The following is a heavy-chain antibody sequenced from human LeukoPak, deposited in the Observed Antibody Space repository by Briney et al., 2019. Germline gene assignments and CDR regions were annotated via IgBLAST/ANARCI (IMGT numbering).Heavy chain of an antibody. J-gene: IGHJ4*02. CDR3: ARSMVRGVIISDY. D-gene: IGHD3-10*01. V-gene: IGHV1-69*05. CDR2: IIPIFGTA. CDR1: GGTFSSYA. Sequence: SVKVSCKASGGTFSSYAISWVRQAPGQGLEWMGGIIPIFGTANYAQKFQGRVTMTRNTSISTAYMELSSLRSEDTAVYYCARSMVRGVIISDYWGQGTLVTVSS.